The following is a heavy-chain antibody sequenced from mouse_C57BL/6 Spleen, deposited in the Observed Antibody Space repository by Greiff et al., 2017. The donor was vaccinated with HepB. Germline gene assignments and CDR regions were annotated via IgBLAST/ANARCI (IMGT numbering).Heavy chain of an antibody. CDR1: GYAFSSSW. Sequence: QVQLQQSGPELVKPGASVKISCKASGYAFSSSWMNWVKQRPGKGLEWIGRIYPGDGDTNYNRKFKGKATLTADKSSSTAYMQLSSLTSEDSAVYFCASGGQLRLLAWFAYWGQGTLVTVSA. CDR2: IYPGDGDT. CDR3: ASGGQLRLLAWFAY. V-gene: IGHV1-82*01. D-gene: IGHD3-2*02. J-gene: IGHJ3*01.